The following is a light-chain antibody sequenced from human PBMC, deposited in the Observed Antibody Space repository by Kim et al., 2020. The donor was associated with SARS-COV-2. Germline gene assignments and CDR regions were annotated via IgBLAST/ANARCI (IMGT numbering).Light chain of an antibody. CDR3: QSYDSSNQGV. V-gene: IGLV6-57*03. CDR1: SGSIASNY. CDR2: EDN. Sequence: KTVNISCTRSSGSIASNYVQWYQQRPGSAPTTVIYEDNQRPSGVPDRFSGSIDSSSNSASLTISGLKTEDEADYYCQSYDSSNQGVFGGETQLTVL. J-gene: IGLJ3*02.